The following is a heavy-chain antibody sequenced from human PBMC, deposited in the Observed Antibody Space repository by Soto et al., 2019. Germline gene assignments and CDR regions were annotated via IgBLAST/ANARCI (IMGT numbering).Heavy chain of an antibody. J-gene: IGHJ6*03. Sequence: QVQLVESGGGVVQPGRSLRLSCAASGFTFSSYGMHWVRQAPGKGLEWVAVIWYDGSNKYYADSVKGRFTISRDNSKNTLYLQMNSLRAEDTAVYYCARDKGETYWNPCSYYMDVWGKGTTVTVSS. CDR2: IWYDGSNK. CDR3: ARDKGETYWNPCSYYMDV. CDR1: GFTFSSYG. D-gene: IGHD1-1*01. V-gene: IGHV3-33*01.